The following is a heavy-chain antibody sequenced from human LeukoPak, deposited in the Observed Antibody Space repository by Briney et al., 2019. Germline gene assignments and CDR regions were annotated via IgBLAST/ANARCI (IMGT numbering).Heavy chain of an antibody. Sequence: GGSLRLSCAASGFTFSSYAMHWVRQAPGKGLEWVAVISYDGSNKYYADSVKGRFTISRDNSKNTLYLQMNSLRAEDTAVYYCAKWIYWWEPPFFDYWGQGTLVTVSS. D-gene: IGHD1-26*01. CDR2: ISYDGSNK. CDR3: AKWIYWWEPPFFDY. CDR1: GFTFSSYA. J-gene: IGHJ4*02. V-gene: IGHV3-30-3*02.